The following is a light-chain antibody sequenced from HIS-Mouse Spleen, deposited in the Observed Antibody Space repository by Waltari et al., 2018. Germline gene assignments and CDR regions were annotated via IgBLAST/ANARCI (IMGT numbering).Light chain of an antibody. Sequence: EIVLTQSPATLSVSPGDRATLSCRASQSVSSNLAWYQQQPGQAPRLLIYGASTRATGIPARFSGSGSGTEFTLTISSLQSEDFAVYYCQQYNNWPPDTFGQGTKLEIK. V-gene: IGKV3-15*01. CDR3: QQYNNWPPDT. CDR1: QSVSSN. CDR2: GAS. J-gene: IGKJ2*01.